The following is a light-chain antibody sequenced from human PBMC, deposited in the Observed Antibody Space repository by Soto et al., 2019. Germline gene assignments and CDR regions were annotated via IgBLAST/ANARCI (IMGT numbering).Light chain of an antibody. J-gene: IGKJ1*01. CDR2: GAS. CDR1: QSVSSF. V-gene: IGKV3-15*01. Sequence: EKVMTQSPATLSMSPGERATLSCRACQSVSSFLAWYQQKPGQAPRLLIYGASTRATGIPARFSGSGSGTEFTLTISSQQSEDFAVYYCQQYSNWPSWTFGQGTKVEVK. CDR3: QQYSNWPSWT.